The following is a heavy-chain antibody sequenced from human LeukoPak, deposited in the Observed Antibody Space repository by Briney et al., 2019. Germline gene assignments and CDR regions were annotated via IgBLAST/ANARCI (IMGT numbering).Heavy chain of an antibody. J-gene: IGHJ4*02. Sequence: PSETLSLTCTVSGGSISSYYWSWIRQPPGKGLEWIGYIYYSGSTNYNPSLKSRVTISVDTSKNQFSLKLSSVTAADTAVYYCARQFSVVVPAAFFDYWGQGTLVTVSS. CDR2: IYYSGST. V-gene: IGHV4-59*08. CDR1: GGSISSYY. D-gene: IGHD2-2*01. CDR3: ARQFSVVVPAAFFDY.